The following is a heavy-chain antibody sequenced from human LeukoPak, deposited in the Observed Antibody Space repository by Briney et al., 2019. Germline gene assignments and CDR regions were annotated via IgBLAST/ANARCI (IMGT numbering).Heavy chain of an antibody. Sequence: GGSLRLSCAASGFTFNNYAMSWVRQAPGKGLEWVSAISGSGGSTYYADSVKGRFTISRDNSKNTLYLQMNSLRAEDTAVYYCAKDMNYDSSGYPRGAFDIWGQGTMVIVSS. J-gene: IGHJ3*02. V-gene: IGHV3-23*01. CDR1: GFTFNNYA. CDR3: AKDMNYDSSGYPRGAFDI. D-gene: IGHD3-22*01. CDR2: ISGSGGST.